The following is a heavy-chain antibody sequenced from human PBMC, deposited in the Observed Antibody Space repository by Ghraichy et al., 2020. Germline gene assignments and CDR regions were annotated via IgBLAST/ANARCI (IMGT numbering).Heavy chain of an antibody. CDR1: GGSISSYY. V-gene: IGHV4-4*07. Sequence: GSLRLSCTVSGGSISSYYWSWIRQPAGKGLEWIGRIYTSGSTNYNPSLKSRVTISVDTSKNQFSLKLSSVTAADTAVYYCARHPIIAGYSSSWYWRNWFDPWGQGTLVTVSS. J-gene: IGHJ5*02. D-gene: IGHD6-13*01. CDR2: IYTSGST. CDR3: ARHPIIAGYSSSWYWRNWFDP.